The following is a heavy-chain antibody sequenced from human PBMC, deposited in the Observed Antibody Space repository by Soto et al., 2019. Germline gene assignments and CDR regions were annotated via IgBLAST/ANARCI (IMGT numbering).Heavy chain of an antibody. J-gene: IGHJ5*02. CDR3: ARGSEIGPSLVRGWFAP. CDR2: IYYSGST. Sequence: PSETLSLTCTVSGGSISSYYWSWIRQPPGKGLEWIGYIYYSGSTNYNPSLKSRVTISVDTSKNQFSLKLSSVTAADTAVYYCARGSEIGPSLVRGWFAPWAQGTLVTVSS. D-gene: IGHD6-13*01. CDR1: GGSISSYY. V-gene: IGHV4-59*01.